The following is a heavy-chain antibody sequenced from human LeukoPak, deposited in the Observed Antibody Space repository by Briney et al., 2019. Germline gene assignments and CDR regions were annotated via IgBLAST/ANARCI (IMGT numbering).Heavy chain of an antibody. J-gene: IGHJ6*03. CDR2: INGDGTTT. D-gene: IGHD2-2*01. Sequence: GGSVKLSCAGSGFTFSNYWMHWVRQLPGKGLVWVSHINGDGTTTNYADSVEGRFIISRDNAKKTLYLQMNGLRVEDTAVYYCARDWCSSPNCYHVYMDVWGKGTTVTVSS. CDR3: ARDWCSSPNCYHVYMDV. CDR1: GFTFSNYW. V-gene: IGHV3-74*01.